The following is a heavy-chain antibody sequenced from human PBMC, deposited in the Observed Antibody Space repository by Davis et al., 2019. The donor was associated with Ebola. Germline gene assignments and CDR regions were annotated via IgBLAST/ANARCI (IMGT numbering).Heavy chain of an antibody. V-gene: IGHV5-51*01. CDR1: GYNFNTYW. CDR2: IYPGDSET. Sequence: GESLKISCKGSGYNFNTYWIGWVRQMPGKGLEWMGIIYPGDSETRYSPSFQGQVTISADKSINTAYLQWSSLKASDTAMYYCARLRRDGYNHFDFWGQGTLVTVSS. CDR3: ARLRRDGYNHFDF. D-gene: IGHD5-24*01. J-gene: IGHJ4*02.